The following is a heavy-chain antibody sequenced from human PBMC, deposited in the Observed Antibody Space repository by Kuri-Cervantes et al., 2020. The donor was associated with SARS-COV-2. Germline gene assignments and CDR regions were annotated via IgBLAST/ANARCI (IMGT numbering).Heavy chain of an antibody. CDR3: ARSTNPSSSGNWFDP. CDR2: IDWDDDK. D-gene: IGHD6-6*01. CDR1: WFSLSTSGMC. V-gene: IGHV2-70*11. Sequence: GPTLVKPTQTLTLTCTFSWFSLSTSGMCVSWIRQPPGKALEWLARIDWDDDKYYSTSLKTRLTISKDTSKNQVVLTMTNMDPVDTATYYCARSTNPSSSGNWFDPWGQGTLVTVSS. J-gene: IGHJ5*02.